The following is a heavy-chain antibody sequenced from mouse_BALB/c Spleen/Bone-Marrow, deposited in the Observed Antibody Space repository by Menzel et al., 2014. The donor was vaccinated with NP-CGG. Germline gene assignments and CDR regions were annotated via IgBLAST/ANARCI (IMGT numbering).Heavy chain of an antibody. CDR2: IGSGGSYT. Sequence: EVQLVESGGGLVKPGGSLKLSCAASGFTFSSCAMSWVRQTPEKRLEWVATIGSGGSYTYCLDSVKGRFTISRDNAKNTLYLQMSSLRSKDTAMYYCARAGRYDGNFDYWGQGTTLTVSS. CDR3: ARAGRYDGNFDY. D-gene: IGHD2-14*01. V-gene: IGHV5-9-3*01. CDR1: GFTFSSCA. J-gene: IGHJ2*01.